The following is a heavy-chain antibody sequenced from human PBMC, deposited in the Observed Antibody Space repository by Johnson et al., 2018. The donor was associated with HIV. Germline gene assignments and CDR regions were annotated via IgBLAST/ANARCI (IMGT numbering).Heavy chain of an antibody. J-gene: IGHJ3*02. CDR3: AKGLSLSGCYSYDAFDI. CDR2: ISYDGTNK. D-gene: IGHD1-26*01. V-gene: IGHV3-30*18. Sequence: MQLVESGGGVVQPGRSLRLSCAASGFTFSSYGMHWVRQAPGKGLEWVAVISYDGTNKYYADSVKGRFTISRDNSKNTLYLQINSLRPEDTAVYYCAKGLSLSGCYSYDAFDIWGQGTMVTVSS. CDR1: GFTFSSYG.